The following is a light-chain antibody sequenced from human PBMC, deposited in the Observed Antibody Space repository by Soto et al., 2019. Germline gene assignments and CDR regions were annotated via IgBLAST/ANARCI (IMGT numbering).Light chain of an antibody. J-gene: IGKJ3*01. V-gene: IGKV1-5*03. CDR3: QQYVTYPFT. Sequence: DIQMSQSPSTLSASEGDRVTITCRASQSMSSSLAWYQQKPGKAPKVLIYKASTLESGVPSRFSGSGSGTEFTLTISSLQPDDLATYYCQQYVTYPFTFGPGTKVEI. CDR1: QSMSSS. CDR2: KAS.